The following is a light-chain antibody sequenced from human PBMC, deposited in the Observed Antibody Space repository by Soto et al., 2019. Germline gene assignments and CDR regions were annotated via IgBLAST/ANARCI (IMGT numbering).Light chain of an antibody. CDR2: GAS. Sequence: EIVMTQSPATLSVSPGERATLSCRASQSVSSNLAWYQQKPGQVPRLLIYGASTRASGIPARVSGSGSGTEFTLTISSLQSEDFAVYYCQQYNDWPITFGGGTKVEIK. CDR1: QSVSSN. CDR3: QQYNDWPIT. V-gene: IGKV3-15*01. J-gene: IGKJ4*01.